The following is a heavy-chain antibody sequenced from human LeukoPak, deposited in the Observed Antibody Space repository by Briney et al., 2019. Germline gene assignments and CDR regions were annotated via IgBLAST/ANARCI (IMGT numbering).Heavy chain of an antibody. V-gene: IGHV1-2*02. CDR2: INPNSGGT. Sequence: ASVKVSCKASGYTFTGYYMHWVRQAPGQGLEWMGWINPNSGGTNYVQRFQGRVTMTRDTSISTAYMELSRLRSDDTAVYYCARVRIAVAGKYYFDYWGQGTLVTVSS. J-gene: IGHJ4*02. CDR1: GYTFTGYY. D-gene: IGHD6-19*01. CDR3: ARVRIAVAGKYYFDY.